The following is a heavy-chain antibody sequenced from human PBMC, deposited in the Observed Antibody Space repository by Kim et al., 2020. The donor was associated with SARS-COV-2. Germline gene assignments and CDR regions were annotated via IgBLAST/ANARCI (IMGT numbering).Heavy chain of an antibody. Sequence: VKGRLNVSREKSKNTLYLEMNSLRVEDTAVYYCAKDRSMIRGIMDAFDIWGQGTMVTVSS. CDR3: AKDRSMIRGIMDAFDI. D-gene: IGHD3-10*01. J-gene: IGHJ3*02. V-gene: IGHV3-23*01.